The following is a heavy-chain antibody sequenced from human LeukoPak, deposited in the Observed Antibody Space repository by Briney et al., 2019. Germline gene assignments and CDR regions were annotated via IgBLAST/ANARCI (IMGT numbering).Heavy chain of an antibody. CDR1: GFTFSNAW. D-gene: IGHD1-26*01. J-gene: IGHJ4*02. V-gene: IGHV3-15*01. CDR2: IKSKTDGGTT. Sequence: GGSLRLSCAASGFTFSNAWMSWVRQAPGKGLEWVGRIKSKTDGGTTDYAAPVKGRFTISRDDSKNTLYLQMNSLKTEDTAVYYCTTDTKLSGSYYNYWGQGTLVTVSS. CDR3: TTDTKLSGSYYNY.